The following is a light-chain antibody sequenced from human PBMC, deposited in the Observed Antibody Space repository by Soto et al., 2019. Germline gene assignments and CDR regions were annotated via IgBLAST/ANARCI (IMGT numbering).Light chain of an antibody. CDR3: QQYNKWPLT. Sequence: EIVMTQSPATLSVSPGERATLSCRASQSVSNNLAWYQQKPGQAPRLLIYHASTRATGIPARFSGSASGTEFTLTISSLQSEAFAVYYCQQYNKWPLTFGGGTKVEIK. CDR1: QSVSNN. CDR2: HAS. V-gene: IGKV3-15*01. J-gene: IGKJ4*01.